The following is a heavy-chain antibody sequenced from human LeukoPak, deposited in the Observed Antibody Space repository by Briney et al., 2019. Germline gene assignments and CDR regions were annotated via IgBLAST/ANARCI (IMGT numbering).Heavy chain of an antibody. D-gene: IGHD2-2*02. CDR1: GGSISSYY. Sequence: SETLSLTCTVSGGSISSYYWSWIRQPAGKGLEWIGRIYTSGSTNYNPSLKSRVTMSVDTSKNQFSLKLSSVTAADTAVYYCARQSDCSSSSCYTSAFDIWGQGTMVTVSS. J-gene: IGHJ3*02. CDR3: ARQSDCSSSSCYTSAFDI. V-gene: IGHV4-4*07. CDR2: IYTSGST.